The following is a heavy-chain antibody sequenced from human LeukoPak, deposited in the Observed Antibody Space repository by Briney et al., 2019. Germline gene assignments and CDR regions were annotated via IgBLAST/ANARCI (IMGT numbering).Heavy chain of an antibody. CDR2: IYSSGDA. D-gene: IGHD3-10*01. Sequence: QPGGSLRLSCAASGFTVSSKYMSWVRQTPGKGLQWFVLIYSSGDAYTPDSVKGRFTISRDDSENALYLQMDRLRAEDTAVYSCATGYYFGSGSYGYLDYWGQGTLVTVSS. CDR1: GFTVSSKY. CDR3: ATGYYFGSGSYGYLDY. V-gene: IGHV3-53*01. J-gene: IGHJ4*02.